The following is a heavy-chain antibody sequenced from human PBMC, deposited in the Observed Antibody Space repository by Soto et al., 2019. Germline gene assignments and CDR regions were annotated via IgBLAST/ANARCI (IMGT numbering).Heavy chain of an antibody. Sequence: ESGGGVVQPGRSLRLSCAASRFIFSNYVMHWVRQAPGKGLEWVAVISYDGNSKHYADSVKGRFTISRDNSKSTLYVQMNSLRAEDTAVYYCARSYCGDDCALDHWGQGTLVTVSS. D-gene: IGHD2-21*02. CDR2: ISYDGNSK. CDR3: ARSYCGDDCALDH. J-gene: IGHJ4*02. V-gene: IGHV3-30-3*01. CDR1: RFIFSNYV.